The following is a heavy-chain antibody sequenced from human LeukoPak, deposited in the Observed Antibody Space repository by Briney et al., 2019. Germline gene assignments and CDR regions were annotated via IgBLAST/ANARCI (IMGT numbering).Heavy chain of an antibody. CDR2: INSDGYSI. CDR3: SRGAPHPTD. Sequence: PGGSLRLSCAASGFTFSSYWMHWVHQAPGKGLVWVSRINSDGYSIAYADSVKGRFTISRDNAKNTLSLQMNSLRDDDTAVYYCSRGAPHPTDWGRGTLVTVSS. CDR1: GFTFSSYW. V-gene: IGHV3-74*01. J-gene: IGHJ4*02.